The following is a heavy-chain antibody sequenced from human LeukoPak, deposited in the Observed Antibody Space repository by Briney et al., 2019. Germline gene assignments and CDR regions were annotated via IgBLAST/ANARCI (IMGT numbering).Heavy chain of an antibody. V-gene: IGHV1-8*01. J-gene: IGHJ3*02. CDR2: MNPNSGNT. CDR1: GYTFTNYD. D-gene: IGHD3-22*01. CDR3: ARGGTIYDSILEDAFDI. Sequence: ASVKVSCKASGYTFTNYDINWVRQATGQGLEWMGWMNPNSGNTGYAQELQGRVTMTRNSSISTAFMELSSLRSEDTAVYYCARGGTIYDSILEDAFDIWGQGTMATVSS.